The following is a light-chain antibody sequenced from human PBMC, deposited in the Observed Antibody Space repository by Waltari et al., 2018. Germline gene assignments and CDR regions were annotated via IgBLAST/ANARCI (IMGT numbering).Light chain of an antibody. V-gene: IGKV3-20*01. CDR3: QHYVRLPVT. J-gene: IGKJ1*01. CDR1: QSVGRS. Sequence: EIVLTQSPGTLSLSPGARATLSCGASQSVGRSLAWYQQKPGRAPRLLLYDASSRATGIPDRFSGSGFGTDFSLTISRLEPEDFAVYYCQHYVRLPVTFGQGTKVEIK. CDR2: DAS.